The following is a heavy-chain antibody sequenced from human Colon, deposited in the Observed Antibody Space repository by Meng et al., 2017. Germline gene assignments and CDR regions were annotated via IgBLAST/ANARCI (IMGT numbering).Heavy chain of an antibody. Sequence: SGPTLVKPTQTLTLTCTFSGFSLSTSGVGVGWIRQPPGKALEWLALIYWNDDKRYSPSLKSRLTITKDTSKNQVVLTMTNMDPVDTATYYCAYRRSHRLPYDSSGYYYVWGQGTLVTVSS. CDR1: GFSLSTSGVG. D-gene: IGHD3-22*01. CDR3: AYRRSHRLPYDSSGYYYV. V-gene: IGHV2-5*01. CDR2: IYWNDDK. J-gene: IGHJ4*02.